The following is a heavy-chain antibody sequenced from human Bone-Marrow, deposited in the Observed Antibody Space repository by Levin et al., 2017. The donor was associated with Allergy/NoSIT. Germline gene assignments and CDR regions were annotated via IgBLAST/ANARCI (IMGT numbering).Heavy chain of an antibody. CDR2: INPKNGGT. V-gene: IGHV1-2*06. J-gene: IGHJ6*02. CDR1: GYTFSDNY. CDR3: ARDQGGEHRGYNYGMDV. D-gene: IGHD3-10*01. Sequence: GESLKISCKASGYTFSDNYLHWERLAPGQGPEWMGRINPKNGGTASAQKFLGRVTMTRDTSVNTAYMELTRLRSDDTAVYYCARDQGGEHRGYNYGMDVWGQGTTVTVSS.